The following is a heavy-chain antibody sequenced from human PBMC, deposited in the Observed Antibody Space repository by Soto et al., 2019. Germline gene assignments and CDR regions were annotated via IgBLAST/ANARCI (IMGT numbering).Heavy chain of an antibody. V-gene: IGHV4-39*01. CDR3: ARGYFDWSPKTYFDY. CDR2: IYYSGST. CDR1: GGSISSSSYY. D-gene: IGHD3-9*01. J-gene: IGHJ4*02. Sequence: PSETLSLTCTVSGGSISSSSYYWGWIRQPPGKGLEWIGSIYYSGSTYYNPSLKSRVTISVDTSKNQFSLKLSSVTAADTAVYYCARGYFDWSPKTYFDYWGLGTLVTDSS.